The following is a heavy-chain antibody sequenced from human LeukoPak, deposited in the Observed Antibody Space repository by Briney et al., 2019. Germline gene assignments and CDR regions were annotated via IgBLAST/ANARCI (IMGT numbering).Heavy chain of an antibody. CDR3: AKVDIVVVPAATAPGWFDP. Sequence: GGYLRLSCAASGFTFSSYAMSWVRQAPGKGLEWVSAISGSGGSTYYADSVKGRFTIFRDNSKNTLYLQMNSLRAEDTAVYYCAKVDIVVVPAATAPGWFDPWGQGTLVTVSS. D-gene: IGHD2-2*03. V-gene: IGHV3-23*01. CDR1: GFTFSSYA. CDR2: ISGSGGST. J-gene: IGHJ5*02.